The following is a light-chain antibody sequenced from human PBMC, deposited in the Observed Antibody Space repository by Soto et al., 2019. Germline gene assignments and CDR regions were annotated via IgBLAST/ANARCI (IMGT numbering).Light chain of an antibody. V-gene: IGLV2-14*01. J-gene: IGLJ1*01. CDR2: EVN. Sequence: QSLLTLPASLSGSPGQSITISCTGTSDDVGLYNYVSWYQQHPGKAPKLIIYEVNNRPSGVSNRFSASKSGKTASLTISGLQAEDEASYFCASYTSSSPLYVFGTGTKVTVL. CDR3: ASYTSSSPLYV. CDR1: SDDVGLYNY.